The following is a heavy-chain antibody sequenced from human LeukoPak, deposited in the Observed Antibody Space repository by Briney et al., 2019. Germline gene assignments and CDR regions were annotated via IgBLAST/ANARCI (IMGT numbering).Heavy chain of an antibody. CDR3: ATGVHGIAAAGDYYFDY. D-gene: IGHD6-13*01. CDR2: MYYRGNT. Sequence: SETLSLTCTVSGGSISNKYWSWIRQPPGKGLEWIGYMYYRGNTNYDPSLKSRVTISIDTPNNQFSLKLSSVTAADTAVYYCATGVHGIAAAGDYYFDYWGQGTLVTVSS. CDR1: GGSISNKY. J-gene: IGHJ4*02. V-gene: IGHV4-59*01.